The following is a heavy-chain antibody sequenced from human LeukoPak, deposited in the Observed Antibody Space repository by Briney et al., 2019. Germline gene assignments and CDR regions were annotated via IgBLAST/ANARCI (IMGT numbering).Heavy chain of an antibody. J-gene: IGHJ4*02. CDR1: GGSFSGYY. V-gene: IGHV4-34*01. CDR3: TRGYSYLY. CDR2: INHSGST. D-gene: IGHD5-18*01. Sequence: SETLSLTCAVYGGSFSGYYWSWIRQPPGKGLEWIGEINHSGSTNYNPSLKSRVTISVDTSKNQFSLKLSSVTAADTAVYYCTRGYSYLYWGQGTLVTVSS.